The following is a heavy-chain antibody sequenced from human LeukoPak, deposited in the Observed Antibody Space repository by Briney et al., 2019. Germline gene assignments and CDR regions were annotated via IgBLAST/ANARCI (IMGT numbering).Heavy chain of an antibody. Sequence: GASVKVSRKASGYTFTSYDINWVRQATGQGLEWMGWMNPNSGNTGYAQKFQGRVTMTRNTSISTAYMELSSLRSEDTAVYYCARAGLLWFGEFGVWFDPWGQGTLVTVSS. CDR3: ARAGLLWFGEFGVWFDP. V-gene: IGHV1-8*01. CDR1: GYTFTSYD. D-gene: IGHD3-10*01. J-gene: IGHJ5*02. CDR2: MNPNSGNT.